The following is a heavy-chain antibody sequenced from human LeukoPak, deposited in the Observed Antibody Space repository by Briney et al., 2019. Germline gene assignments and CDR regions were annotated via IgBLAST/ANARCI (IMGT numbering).Heavy chain of an antibody. CDR1: GFDFSTYA. J-gene: IGHJ4*02. Sequence: PGGSLRLSCAASGFDFSTYAINWVRQAPGKGLEWVSSISTMSNYIFYGDSVKGRFTISRDNSKNTLYLQMNSLRAEDTAVYYCARDPHRPGYSYGYTLGYFDYWGQGTLVTVSS. CDR3: ARDPHRPGYSYGYTLGYFDY. D-gene: IGHD5-18*01. CDR2: ISTMSNYI. V-gene: IGHV3-21*01.